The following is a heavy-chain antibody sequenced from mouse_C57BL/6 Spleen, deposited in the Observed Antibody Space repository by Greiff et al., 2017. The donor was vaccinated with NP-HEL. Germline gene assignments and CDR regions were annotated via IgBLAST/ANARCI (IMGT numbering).Heavy chain of an antibody. CDR1: GYTFTSYW. J-gene: IGHJ3*01. CDR2: IDPSDSYT. Sequence: VQLQQPGAELVMPGASVKLSCKASGYTFTSYWMHWVKQRPGQGLEWIGEIDPSDSYTNYNQKFKGKSTLTVDKSSSTAYMQLSSLTSEDSAVYYCANQYYGSRDWFAYWGQGTLVTVSA. CDR3: ANQYYGSRDWFAY. D-gene: IGHD1-1*01. V-gene: IGHV1-69*01.